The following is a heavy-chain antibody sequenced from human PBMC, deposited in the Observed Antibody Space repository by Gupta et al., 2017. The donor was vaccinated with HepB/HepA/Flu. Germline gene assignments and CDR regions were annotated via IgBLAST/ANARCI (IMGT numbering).Heavy chain of an antibody. D-gene: IGHD3-10*01. J-gene: IGHJ4*02. Sequence: EVQLVESGGGLVQPGGSLRLSCAASGFTFSSYEMNWVRQAPGKGLEWVSYISSSGSTIYYADSVKGRFTISRDNAKNSLYLQMNSLRAEDTAVYYCARETRGWFGEFIWGQGTLVTVSS. V-gene: IGHV3-48*03. CDR3: ARETRGWFGEFI. CDR2: ISSSGSTI. CDR1: GFTFSSYE.